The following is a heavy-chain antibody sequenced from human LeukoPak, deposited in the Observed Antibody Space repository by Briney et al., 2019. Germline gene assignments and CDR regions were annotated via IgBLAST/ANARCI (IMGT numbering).Heavy chain of an antibody. CDR1: GYTFTSYD. CDR3: ARESMVRGCRYFDY. CDR2: IIPILGIA. J-gene: IGHJ4*02. V-gene: IGHV1-69*04. D-gene: IGHD3-10*01. Sequence: GASVKVSCKASGYTFTSYDINWVRQAPGQGLEWMGRIIPILGIANYAQKFQGRVTITADKSTSTAYMELSSLRSEDTAVYHCARESMVRGCRYFDYWGQGTLVTVSS.